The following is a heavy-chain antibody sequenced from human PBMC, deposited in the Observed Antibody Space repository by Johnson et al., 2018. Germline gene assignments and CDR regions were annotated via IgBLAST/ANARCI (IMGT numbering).Heavy chain of an antibody. Sequence: EVQLVESGGGLVQPGGSLRLSCAASGFTFSSYAMSWVRQAPGKGLEWVSAISGSGGSTYYADSVKGRFTISRDNSKNTLYLQMNSLGAEDTAVYYWAEDRSGSYYRVAAFDIWGQGTMVTVSS. V-gene: IGHV3-23*04. CDR1: GFTFSSYA. CDR3: AEDRSGSYYRVAAFDI. J-gene: IGHJ3*02. D-gene: IGHD1-26*01. CDR2: ISGSGGST.